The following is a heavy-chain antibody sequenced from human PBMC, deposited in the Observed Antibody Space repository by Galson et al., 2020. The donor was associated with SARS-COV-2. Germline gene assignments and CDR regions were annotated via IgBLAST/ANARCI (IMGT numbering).Heavy chain of an antibody. J-gene: IGHJ4*02. V-gene: IGHV3-53*01. Sequence: GESLKISCAASGFTVSSNYMSWVRQAPGKGLEWVPVIYSGGSTYYADSVKGRFTISRDNSKNTLYLQMNSLRAEDTAVYYCARARDRAYYFDYWGQGTLVTVSS. CDR1: GFTVSSNY. CDR3: ARARDRAYYFDY. CDR2: IYSGGST.